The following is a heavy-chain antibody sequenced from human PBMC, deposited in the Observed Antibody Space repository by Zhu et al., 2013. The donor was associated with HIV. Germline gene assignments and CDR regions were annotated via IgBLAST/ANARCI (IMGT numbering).Heavy chain of an antibody. J-gene: IGHJ5*02. CDR3: AADSEPYTVTPFDP. D-gene: IGHD4-17*01. CDR1: GFTFTSSA. CDR2: IVVGSGNT. Sequence: QMQLVQSGPEVKKPGTSVRVSCKASGFTFTSSAVQWVRQARGQRLEWIGWIVVGSGNTNYAQKFQERVTITRDMSTSTAYMELSSLRSEDTAVYYCAADSEPYTVTPFDPWGQGTLVTVSS. V-gene: IGHV1-58*01.